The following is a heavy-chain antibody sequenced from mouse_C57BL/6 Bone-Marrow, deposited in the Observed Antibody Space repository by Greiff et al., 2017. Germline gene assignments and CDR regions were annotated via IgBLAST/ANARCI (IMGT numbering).Heavy chain of an antibody. CDR3: ARQGYYGSSYGWFAY. Sequence: EVQGVESGGGLVKPGGSLKLSCAASGFTFSSYTMSWVRQTPEKRLEWVATISGGGGNTYYPDSVKGRFTISRDNAKNTLYLQMSSLRSEDTALYYCARQGYYGSSYGWFAYWGQGTLVTVSA. V-gene: IGHV5-9*01. D-gene: IGHD1-1*01. CDR1: GFTFSSYT. J-gene: IGHJ3*01. CDR2: ISGGGGNT.